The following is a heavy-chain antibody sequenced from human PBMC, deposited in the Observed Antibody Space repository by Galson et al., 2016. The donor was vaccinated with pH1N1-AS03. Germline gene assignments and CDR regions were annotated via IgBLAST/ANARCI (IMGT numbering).Heavy chain of an antibody. V-gene: IGHV3-74*01. CDR2: IDNDGRNT. D-gene: IGHD1-1*01. Sequence: SLRLSCAASGFIFNNHWMHWVRQPPGEGLVWVSRIDNDGRNTDYADSVKGRFIISRDNAKNTLYLEMNSLRVEDTSVYYCARDGMRGDACDIWGQGTMVT. J-gene: IGHJ3*02. CDR3: ARDGMRGDACDI. CDR1: GFIFNNHW.